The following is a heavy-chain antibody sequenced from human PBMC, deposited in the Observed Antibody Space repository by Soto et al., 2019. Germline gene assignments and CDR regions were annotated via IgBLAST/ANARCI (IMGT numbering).Heavy chain of an antibody. CDR2: INHSGST. J-gene: IGHJ6*02. CDR3: ARTYYYGSGSYFRVWNGMDV. V-gene: IGHV4-34*01. D-gene: IGHD3-10*01. Sequence: SETLSLTCAVYGGSFSGYYWSWIRQPPGKGLEWIGEINHSGSTNYNPSLKSRVTISVDTSKNQFSLKLSSVTAADTAVYYCARTYYYGSGSYFRVWNGMDVWGQGTTVTVSS. CDR1: GGSFSGYY.